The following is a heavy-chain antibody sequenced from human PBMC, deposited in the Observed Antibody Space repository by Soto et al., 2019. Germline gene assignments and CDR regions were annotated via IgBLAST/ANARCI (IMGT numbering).Heavy chain of an antibody. CDR2: ISWNSGSI. Sequence: EVPLVESGGGLVQPGRSLRLSCAASGFTFDDYAMHWVRQAPGKGLEWVSGISWNSGSIGYADSVKGRFTISRDNAKNSLYLQMNSLRAEDTALYYCAKDGRTAVARLEYWGQGTLVTVSS. CDR1: GFTFDDYA. J-gene: IGHJ4*02. D-gene: IGHD6-19*01. V-gene: IGHV3-9*01. CDR3: AKDGRTAVARLEY.